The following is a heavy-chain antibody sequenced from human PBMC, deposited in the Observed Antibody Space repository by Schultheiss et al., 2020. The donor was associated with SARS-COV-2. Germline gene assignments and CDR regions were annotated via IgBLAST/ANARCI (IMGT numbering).Heavy chain of an antibody. CDR3: ARVAMTTVTELDY. V-gene: IGHV4-59*12. CDR2: IYYSGST. Sequence: SETLSLTCTVSGGSISSYYWSWIRQPPGKGLEWIGYIYYSGSTNYNPSLKSRVTISVDTSKNQFSLKLSSVTAADTAVYYCARVAMTTVTELDYWGQGTLVTVSS. J-gene: IGHJ4*02. D-gene: IGHD4-17*01. CDR1: GGSISSYY.